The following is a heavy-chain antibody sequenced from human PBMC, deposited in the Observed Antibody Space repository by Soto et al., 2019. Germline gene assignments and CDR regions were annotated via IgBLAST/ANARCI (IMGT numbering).Heavy chain of an antibody. CDR2: ISDDGTKI. CDR1: GFIFSDYE. J-gene: IGHJ4*02. D-gene: IGHD2-21*02. CDR3: ATVTNCGGDCHRHLVDY. Sequence: GGSLRLSCVTSGFIFSDYEMNWVRQAPGKGLEWVSYISDDGTKIQYADSVKGRFSISIDNTKNSVSLQLHRLRVEDTAVYYCATVTNCGGDCHRHLVDYWGQGSQVTVSS. V-gene: IGHV3-48*03.